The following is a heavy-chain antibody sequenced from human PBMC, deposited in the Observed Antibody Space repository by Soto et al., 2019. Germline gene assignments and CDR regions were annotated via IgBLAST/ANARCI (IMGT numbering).Heavy chain of an antibody. V-gene: IGHV3-23*01. J-gene: IGHJ4*02. CDR1: GFTFSSYA. CDR3: AKTLTDSGSYEWGGDYLDY. CDR2: ISGSGGST. Sequence: EVQLLESGGGLVQPGGSLRLSCAASGFTFSSYAMSWVRQAPGKGLEWVSAISGSGGSTYYADSVKGRFTISRDNSKNTLYLQMNSLRAEDTAVYYCAKTLTDSGSYEWGGDYLDYWGQGTLVTVSS. D-gene: IGHD1-26*01.